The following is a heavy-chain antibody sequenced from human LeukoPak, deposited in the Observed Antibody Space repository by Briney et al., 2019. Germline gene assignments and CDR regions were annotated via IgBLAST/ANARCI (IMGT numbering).Heavy chain of an antibody. CDR2: ISGSGRST. CDR3: AKARTEHYSSTWPMDS. CDR1: GFTFSNYA. J-gene: IGHJ4*02. V-gene: IGHV3-23*01. D-gene: IGHD6-13*01. Sequence: GGSLRLSCAASGFTFSNYAMSWVRQAPGKGLEWVSGISGSGRSTYYADSLKGRFTISRDNSKNTLYVQMNSLTDEDTAVYYCAKARTEHYSSTWPMDSWGQGTLVTVSS.